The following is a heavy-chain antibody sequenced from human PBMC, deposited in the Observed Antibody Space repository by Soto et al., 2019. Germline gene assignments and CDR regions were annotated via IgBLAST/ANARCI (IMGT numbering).Heavy chain of an antibody. CDR1: GYIFSSYG. CDR2: IRPFNGDT. CDR3: ARDRSSSDY. J-gene: IGHJ4*02. V-gene: IGHV1-18*01. D-gene: IGHD6-6*01. Sequence: ASVKVSCKASGYIFSSYGISWVRQAPGQGLEWMGWIRPFNGDTDYAQKLQGRVTMTTDTSTSTVYMELRSLRSDDTAVYYCARDRSSSDYWGQGTLVTVSS.